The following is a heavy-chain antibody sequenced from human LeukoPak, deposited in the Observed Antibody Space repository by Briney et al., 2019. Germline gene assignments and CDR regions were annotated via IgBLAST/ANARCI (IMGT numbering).Heavy chain of an antibody. V-gene: IGHV3-33*06. D-gene: IGHD5-18*01. J-gene: IGHJ4*02. CDR3: AKDRETAMEIDY. Sequence: PGRSLRLSCAASGFTFSNYGVHWVRQAPGKGLEWVAVIWYDGSNKYYADSVKGRFTISRDNSKNTLYLQMKSLRAEDTAVYYCAKDRETAMEIDYWGQGTLVTVSS. CDR2: IWYDGSNK. CDR1: GFTFSNYG.